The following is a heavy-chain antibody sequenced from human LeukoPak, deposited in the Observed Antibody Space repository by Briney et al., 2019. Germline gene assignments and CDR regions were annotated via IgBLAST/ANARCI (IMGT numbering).Heavy chain of an antibody. CDR3: ARLSDSDSSGYYWGFEY. V-gene: IGHV4-59*08. J-gene: IGHJ4*02. CDR2: IYYSGST. D-gene: IGHD3-22*01. Sequence: PSETLSLTCTVSRGSISNYYWGWIRQPPGKGLECIGYIYYSGSTNYNPSLKSRVTISVDTSKNQFSLKLSSVTAADTAVYYCARLSDSDSSGYYWGFEYWGQGTLVTVSS. CDR1: RGSISNYY.